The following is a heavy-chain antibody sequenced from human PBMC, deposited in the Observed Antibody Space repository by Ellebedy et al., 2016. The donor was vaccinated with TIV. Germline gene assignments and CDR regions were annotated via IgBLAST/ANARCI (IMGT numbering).Heavy chain of an antibody. J-gene: IGHJ4*02. Sequence: MPSETLSLTCTASGGPISRDSWSWIRQPPGKGLEWIGYISDSGSTNYNPSLKSRVTISRGTSKNQFSLNLSSVTAADTAVYYCARATFGAGSYYLPHVLDYWGQGTLVAVSS. CDR1: GGPISRDS. D-gene: IGHD3-10*01. CDR3: ARATFGAGSYYLPHVLDY. V-gene: IGHV4-59*01. CDR2: ISDSGST.